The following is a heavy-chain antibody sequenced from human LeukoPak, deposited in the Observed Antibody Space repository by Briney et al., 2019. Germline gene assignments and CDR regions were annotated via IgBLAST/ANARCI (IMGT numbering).Heavy chain of an antibody. CDR3: GSSYFSRTSCLDY. V-gene: IGHV4-30-2*01. J-gene: IGHJ4*01. D-gene: IGHD2-2*01. CDR2: IYHSGST. Sequence: SQTLSLTCTVSGGSISSGGYYWSWIRQPPGKGLEWIGYIYHSGSTYYNPSLKSRVTISVDRSKNQFSLKLSSVTAADTAVYYRGSSYFSRTSCLDYLGQGTLVTVSS. CDR1: GGSISSGGYY.